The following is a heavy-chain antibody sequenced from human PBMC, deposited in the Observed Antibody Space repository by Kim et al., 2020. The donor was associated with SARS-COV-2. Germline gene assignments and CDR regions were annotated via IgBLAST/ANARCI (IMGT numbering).Heavy chain of an antibody. V-gene: IGHV4-59*08. J-gene: IGHJ6*01. CDR2: IYYSGST. CDR3: ARSQITMVRGVISSYYYYG. D-gene: IGHD3-10*01. CDR1: GGSISSYY. Sequence: SETLSLTCTVSGGSISSYYWSWIRQPPGKGLEWIGYIYYSGSTNYNPSLKSRVTISVDTSKNQFSLKLSSVTAADTAVYYCARSQITMVRGVISSYYYYG.